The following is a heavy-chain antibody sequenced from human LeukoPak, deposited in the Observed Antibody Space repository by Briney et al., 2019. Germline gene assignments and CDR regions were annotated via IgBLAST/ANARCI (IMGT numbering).Heavy chain of an antibody. V-gene: IGHV1-69*13. D-gene: IGHD2-2*01. Sequence: SVKVSCKASGGTFSSYAISWVRQAPGQGPEWMGGIIPIFGTANYAQKFQGRVTITADESTSTAYMELSSLRSEDTAVYYCARAGDIVVVPAAINLYNWFDPWGQGTLVTVSS. CDR3: ARAGDIVVVPAAINLYNWFDP. CDR1: GGTFSSYA. CDR2: IIPIFGTA. J-gene: IGHJ5*02.